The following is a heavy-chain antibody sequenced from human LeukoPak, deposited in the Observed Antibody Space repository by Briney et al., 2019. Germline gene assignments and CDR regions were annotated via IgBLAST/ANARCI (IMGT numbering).Heavy chain of an antibody. CDR1: GFTFSSYG. V-gene: IGHV3-33*06. CDR2: IWYDGSNK. J-gene: IGHJ4*02. Sequence: PGGSLRLSCAASGFTFSSYGMHWVRQAPGKGLEWVAVIWYDGSNKYYADSVKGRFTISRDNSKNTLYLQMNSLRAEDMAVYYCAKDWQGDYYDSSGYYPIFDYWGQGTLVTVSS. D-gene: IGHD3-22*01. CDR3: AKDWQGDYYDSSGYYPIFDY.